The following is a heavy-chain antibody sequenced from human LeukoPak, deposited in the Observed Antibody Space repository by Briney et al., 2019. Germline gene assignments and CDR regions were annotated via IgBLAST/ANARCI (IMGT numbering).Heavy chain of an antibody. J-gene: IGHJ4*02. D-gene: IGHD5-24*01. Sequence: GESLKISCKGSGYNFPTYWIGWVRQMPGRGLEWMGQVFPLDSDTTYSPTFQGQVTISADTSTSTAHLQWSSLKASDTAIYYCTALNRDGYRNFDSWGQGTLVTVSS. CDR2: VFPLDSDT. V-gene: IGHV5-51*06. CDR1: GYNFPTYW. CDR3: TALNRDGYRNFDS.